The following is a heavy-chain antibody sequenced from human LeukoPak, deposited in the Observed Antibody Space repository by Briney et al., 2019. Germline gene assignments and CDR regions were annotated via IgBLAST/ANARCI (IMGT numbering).Heavy chain of an antibody. V-gene: IGHV3-9*01. CDR2: FSWNSGSI. CDR1: GFTFSSYA. D-gene: IGHD6-19*01. J-gene: IGHJ3*02. Sequence: PGGSLRLSCAASGFTFSSYAMSWVRQAPGKGLEWVSGFSWNSGSIGYADSVKGRFTISRDNAKNSLYLQMNSLRAEDTALYYCAKDISGWPTNAFDIWGQGTMVTVSS. CDR3: AKDISGWPTNAFDI.